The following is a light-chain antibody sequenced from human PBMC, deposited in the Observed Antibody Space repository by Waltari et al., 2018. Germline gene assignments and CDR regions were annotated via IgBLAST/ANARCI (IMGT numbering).Light chain of an antibody. J-gene: IGKJ3*01. CDR2: DAS. Sequence: DIQMTLSPSSLSASVGDRVTITCQASQDISNYLNWYQQKPGKAPKLLIYDASNLETGVPSRFSGSGSGTDFTFTISSLQPEDIATYYCQQYDNLPFTFGPGTKVDIK. CDR1: QDISNY. CDR3: QQYDNLPFT. V-gene: IGKV1-33*01.